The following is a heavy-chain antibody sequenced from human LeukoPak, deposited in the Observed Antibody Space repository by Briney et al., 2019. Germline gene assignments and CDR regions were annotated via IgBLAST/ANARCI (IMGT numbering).Heavy chain of an antibody. Sequence: GRSLRLSCAASGFTFSSYGMHWVRQAPGKGLEWVAVIWYDGSNKYYADSVKGRFTISRDNSKNTLYLQMNSLRAEDTAVYYCARDAHDYGDSNWFDPWGQRTLVTVSS. CDR1: GFTFSSYG. CDR2: IWYDGSNK. CDR3: ARDAHDYGDSNWFDP. V-gene: IGHV3-33*01. J-gene: IGHJ5*02. D-gene: IGHD4-17*01.